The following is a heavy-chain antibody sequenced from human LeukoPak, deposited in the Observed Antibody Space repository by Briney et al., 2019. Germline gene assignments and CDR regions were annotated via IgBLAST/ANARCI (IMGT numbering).Heavy chain of an antibody. CDR1: GGSISSYY. Sequence: PSQTLSLTCTVSGGSISSYYWSWIRQPPGKGLEWIGYIYYSGSTNYNPSLKSRVTISVDTSKNQFSLKLSSVTAADTAVYYCARVLDDYVWGSYRYPFDYWGQGTLVTVSS. V-gene: IGHV4-59*12. CDR2: IYYSGST. D-gene: IGHD3-16*02. J-gene: IGHJ4*02. CDR3: ARVLDDYVWGSYRYPFDY.